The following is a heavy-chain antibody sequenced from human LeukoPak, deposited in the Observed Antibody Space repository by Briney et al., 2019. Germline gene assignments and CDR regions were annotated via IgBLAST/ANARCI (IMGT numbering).Heavy chain of an antibody. CDR1: GFTFSSYA. V-gene: IGHV3-30*04. CDR3: ARDRIVVVVAAIGGFDY. Sequence: GGSLRLSCAASGFTFSSYAMHWVRQAPGKGLEWVAVISYDGSNKYYADSVKGRFTISRDNSKNTLYLQMNGLRAEDTAVYYCARDRIVVVVAAIGGFDYWGQGTLVTVSS. J-gene: IGHJ4*02. CDR2: ISYDGSNK. D-gene: IGHD2-15*01.